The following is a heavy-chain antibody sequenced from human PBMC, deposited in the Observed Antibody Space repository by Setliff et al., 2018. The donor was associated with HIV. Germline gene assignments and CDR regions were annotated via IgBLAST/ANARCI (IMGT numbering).Heavy chain of an antibody. J-gene: IGHJ4*02. D-gene: IGHD3-22*01. CDR2: ISGSGGSP. V-gene: IGHV3-23*01. CDR3: AKDLVYYDSSGDLDY. Sequence: GGSLRLSCAASGLTFSSYAMSWVRQAPGKGLEWVSSISGSGGSPYYADSVKGRFTISRDNPKNTLYLQMNNLRAEDTAVYYCAKDLVYYDSSGDLDYWGQGTLVTVSS. CDR1: GLTFSSYA.